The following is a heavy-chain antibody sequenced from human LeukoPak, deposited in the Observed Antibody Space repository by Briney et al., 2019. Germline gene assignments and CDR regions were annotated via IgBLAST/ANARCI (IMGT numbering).Heavy chain of an antibody. Sequence: SETLSLTCTVSGGSISSYYWGWIRQPPGKGLEWIGSIYYSGSTYYNPSLKSRVTISVDTSKNQFSLKLSSVTAADTAVYYCARQFSGGSSWPFNWFDPWGQGTLVTVSS. CDR1: GGSISSYY. V-gene: IGHV4-39*01. CDR3: ARQFSGGSSWPFNWFDP. D-gene: IGHD6-13*01. J-gene: IGHJ5*02. CDR2: IYYSGST.